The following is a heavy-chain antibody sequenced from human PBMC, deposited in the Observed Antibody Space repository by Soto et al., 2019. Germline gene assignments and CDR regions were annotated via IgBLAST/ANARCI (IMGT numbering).Heavy chain of an antibody. D-gene: IGHD2-15*01. Sequence: GGSLRLSCAASGFTFSSYSMNWVRQAPGKGLEWVSSISSSSSYIYYADSVKGRFTISRDNAKNSLYLQMNSLRAEDTAVYYCSSDCSCGSCYYGFDYCAQRSLVTVSS. J-gene: IGHJ4*02. V-gene: IGHV3-21*01. CDR2: ISSSSSYI. CDR3: SSDCSCGSCYYGFDY. CDR1: GFTFSSYS.